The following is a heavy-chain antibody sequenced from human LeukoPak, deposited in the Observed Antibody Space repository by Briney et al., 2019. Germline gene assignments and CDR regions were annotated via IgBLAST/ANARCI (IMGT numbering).Heavy chain of an antibody. CDR1: GFTFSSSG. CDR3: AKGRTVHNPFDY. V-gene: IGHV3-30*02. J-gene: IGHJ4*02. Sequence: PGGSLRLSCAASGFTFSSSGMHWVRQAPGKGLEWVAFIRYDGSNKYYADSVKGRFTISRDNSKNTLYLQMNSLRAEDTAVYYCAKGRTVHNPFDYWGQGTLVTVSS. CDR2: IRYDGSNK. D-gene: IGHD1-14*01.